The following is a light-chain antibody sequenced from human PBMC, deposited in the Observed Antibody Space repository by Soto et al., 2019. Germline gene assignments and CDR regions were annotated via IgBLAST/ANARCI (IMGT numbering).Light chain of an antibody. CDR3: QQRHNWPIT. Sequence: EIVLTQSPATLSLSPGERATLSCRTSQTIRGLLNWYQQRPGQAPRLLIYDTSNRATDIPARFSGSGSGTDFILTISSLDTEDFGVYFCQQRHNWPITFGQGTRLDIK. J-gene: IGKJ5*01. CDR1: QTIRGL. CDR2: DTS. V-gene: IGKV3-11*01.